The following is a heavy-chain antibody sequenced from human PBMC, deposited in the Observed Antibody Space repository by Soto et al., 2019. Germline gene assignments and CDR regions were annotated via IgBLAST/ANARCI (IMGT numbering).Heavy chain of an antibody. CDR3: AHRFTNNWFGP. CDR1: GFSLSTRVVG. D-gene: IGHD3-10*01. J-gene: IGHJ5*02. Sequence: QITLKESGPTLVKPTQTLTLTCTFSGFSLSTRVVGVGWIRQPPGKALEWLALIYWDDDKRYSPSLKSRLTITKDTSKNQVVLTMTNMDPVDTATYYCAHRFTNNWFGPWGQGTLVTVSS. CDR2: IYWDDDK. V-gene: IGHV2-5*02.